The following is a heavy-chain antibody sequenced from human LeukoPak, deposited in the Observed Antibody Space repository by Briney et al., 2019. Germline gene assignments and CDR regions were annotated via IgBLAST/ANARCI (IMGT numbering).Heavy chain of an antibody. CDR1: GFTFSSYA. Sequence: GGSLRHSCAASGFTFSSYAMSWVRQAPGEGLEWVSGLNNIGGNTIYADSVKGRFTISRDYSKRTVYLQMNSLRAEDTAVYYCARGDYYYYGMDVWGQGTTVTVSS. J-gene: IGHJ6*02. CDR2: LNNIGGNT. V-gene: IGHV3-23*01. CDR3: ARGDYYYYGMDV.